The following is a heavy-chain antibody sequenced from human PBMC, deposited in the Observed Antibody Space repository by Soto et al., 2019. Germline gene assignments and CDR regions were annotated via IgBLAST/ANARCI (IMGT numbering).Heavy chain of an antibody. V-gene: IGHV4-61*01. CDR2: IYYSGST. CDR3: ATVRGYYYGSGGYY. Sequence: QVQLQESGPGLVKPSETLSLTCTVSGGSVSRDNYYWSWIRQPPGKGLDWIGYIYYSGSTTYNPALERRLTLLVDPSKPQFSLKPSSVTAADTPVYYCATVRGYYYGSGGYYWGQGALVTVSS. J-gene: IGHJ4*01. D-gene: IGHD3-10*01. CDR1: GGSVSRDNYY.